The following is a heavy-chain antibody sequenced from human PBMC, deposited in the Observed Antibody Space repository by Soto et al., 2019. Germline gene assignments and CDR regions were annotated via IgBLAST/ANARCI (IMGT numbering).Heavy chain of an antibody. CDR2: LSGSGGNA. J-gene: IGHJ6*02. V-gene: IGHV3-23*01. CDR3: AKDGASGSYPPYYYFGMDV. Sequence: GGSLRLSCAASGFTFSSYAMSWVRQAPGKGLEWVSTLSGSGGNAYYADSVKGRFSISRDNSKNTLRLQMNSLRADDTAVYYCAKDGASGSYPPYYYFGMDVWGQGTTVTVSS. CDR1: GFTFSSYA. D-gene: IGHD1-26*01.